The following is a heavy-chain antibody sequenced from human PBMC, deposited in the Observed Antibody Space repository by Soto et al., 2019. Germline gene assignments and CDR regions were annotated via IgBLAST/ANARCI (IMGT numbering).Heavy chain of an antibody. CDR2: IRSKAYGGTT. Sequence: GGSLRLSCAVSGFTFGDHGMSWVRQAPGKGLEWVGFIRSKAYGGTTEYAASVKGRFTISRDDSKSIAYLQMNSLKTEDTAVYYCTAGKLYPALDFDYWGQGTLVTVSS. J-gene: IGHJ4*02. V-gene: IGHV3-49*04. CDR3: TAGKLYPALDFDY. CDR1: GFTFGDHG. D-gene: IGHD2-8*01.